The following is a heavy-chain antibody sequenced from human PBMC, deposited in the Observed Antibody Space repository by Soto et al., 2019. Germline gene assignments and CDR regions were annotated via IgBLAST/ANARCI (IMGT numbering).Heavy chain of an antibody. V-gene: IGHV3-11*01. J-gene: IGHJ6*02. Sequence: GGSLRLSWDSSVLTFIDYYMSWIRQAPGKGLEWVSYISSSGGTIYYADSVKGRFTISRDNAKNSLYLQMNSLRAEDTAVYYCAPYLVVPAARQLGELYYYYGMDVWGQGTTVTVSS. CDR1: VLTFIDYY. CDR2: ISSSGGTI. CDR3: APYLVVPAARQLGELYYYYGMDV. D-gene: IGHD2-2*01.